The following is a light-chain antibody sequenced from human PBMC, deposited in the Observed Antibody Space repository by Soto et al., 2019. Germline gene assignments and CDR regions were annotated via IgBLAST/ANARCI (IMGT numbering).Light chain of an antibody. J-gene: IGLJ2*01. Sequence: QSALTQPASVSGSPGQSISISCTGTSSDVGAYSRVSWYQHHPDKAPKLIIYEVANRPSGVSNRFSGFKSANTASLTISGLQAEDEAEYYCSSYVASDSVVVFGGGTKLTVL. V-gene: IGLV2-14*01. CDR3: SSYVASDSVVV. CDR1: SSDVGAYSR. CDR2: EVA.